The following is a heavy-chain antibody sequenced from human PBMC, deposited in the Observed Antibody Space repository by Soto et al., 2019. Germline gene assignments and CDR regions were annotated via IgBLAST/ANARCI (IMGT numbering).Heavy chain of an antibody. Sequence: GASVKVSCKASGYTFTSYGISCVRQAPGQGLEWMGWISAYNGNTNYAQKLQGRVTMTTDTSTSTAYMELRSLRSDDTAVYYCARDGRVTTLSCFDYWGQGTLVTVSS. J-gene: IGHJ4*02. CDR2: ISAYNGNT. V-gene: IGHV1-18*01. CDR3: ARDGRVTTLSCFDY. CDR1: GYTFTSYG. D-gene: IGHD4-17*01.